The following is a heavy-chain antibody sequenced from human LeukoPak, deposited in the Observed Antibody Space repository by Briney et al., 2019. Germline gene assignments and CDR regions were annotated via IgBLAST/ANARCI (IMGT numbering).Heavy chain of an antibody. CDR1: GFTFSSYA. D-gene: IGHD3-10*01. Sequence: PGRSLRLSCAASGFTFSSYAMHWVRQAPGKGLEWVAVISYDGSNKYYADSVKGRFTISRDNAKNSLYLQMNSLRAEDTAVYYCAKDVIRGGITYFESWGQGTQVAVSS. CDR2: ISYDGSNK. CDR3: AKDVIRGGITYFES. V-gene: IGHV3-30-3*02. J-gene: IGHJ4*02.